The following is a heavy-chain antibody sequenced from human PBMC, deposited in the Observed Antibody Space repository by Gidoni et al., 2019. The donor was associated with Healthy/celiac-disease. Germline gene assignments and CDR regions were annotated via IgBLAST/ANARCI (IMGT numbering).Heavy chain of an antibody. CDR3: ARSITMIVVVTEDAFDI. Sequence: QVQLVESGGGVVQPGRSLRLSCAASGFTFISYAMHWVRQAPGKGLEWVAVISYDGSNKYYADSVKGRFTISRDNSKNTLYLQMNSLRAEDTAVYYCARSITMIVVVTEDAFDIWGQGTMVTVSS. CDR2: ISYDGSNK. V-gene: IGHV3-30-3*01. CDR1: GFTFISYA. D-gene: IGHD3-22*01. J-gene: IGHJ3*02.